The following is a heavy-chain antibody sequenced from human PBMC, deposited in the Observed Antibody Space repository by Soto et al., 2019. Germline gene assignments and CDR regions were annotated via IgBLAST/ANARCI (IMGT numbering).Heavy chain of an antibody. Sequence: ASVKVSCKASGGTFSSYTISWVRQAPGQGLEWMGRIIPILGVANYAQKFQGRVTITADKSTSTAYMELSSLRSEDTAVYYCARDTGREYSGYDLDYWGQGTLVTVSS. D-gene: IGHD5-12*01. CDR1: GGTFSSYT. CDR3: ARDTGREYSGYDLDY. CDR2: IIPILGVA. J-gene: IGHJ4*02. V-gene: IGHV1-69*04.